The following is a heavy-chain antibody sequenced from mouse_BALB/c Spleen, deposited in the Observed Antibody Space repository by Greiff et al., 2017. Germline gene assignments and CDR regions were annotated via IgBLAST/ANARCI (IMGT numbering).Heavy chain of an antibody. J-gene: IGHJ3*01. V-gene: IGHV5-17*02. CDR3: ARENWEGWFAY. D-gene: IGHD4-1*01. CDR2: ISSGSSTI. Sequence: EVKLVESGGGLVQPGGSRKLSCAASGFTFSSFGMHWVRQAPEKGLEWVAYISSGSSTIYYADTVKGRFTISRDNPKNTLFLQMTSLRSEDTAMYYCARENWEGWFAYWGQGTLVTVSA. CDR1: GFTFSSFG.